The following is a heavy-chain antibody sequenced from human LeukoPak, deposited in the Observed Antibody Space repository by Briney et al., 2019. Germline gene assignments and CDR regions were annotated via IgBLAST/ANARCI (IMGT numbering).Heavy chain of an antibody. J-gene: IGHJ4*02. CDR2: ISRDGSIK. D-gene: IGHD3-9*01. CDR1: GFILSSYD. V-gene: IGHV3-30-3*01. CDR3: ARHFTTGSIDH. Sequence: GGSLRLSCAASGFILSSYDMHWVRQTPGKGLEWLAVISRDGSIKYHADSVRGRFTISSDNSHNTLYLQMNSLRAEDTAVYYCARHFTTGSIDHWGQGNLVTVSS.